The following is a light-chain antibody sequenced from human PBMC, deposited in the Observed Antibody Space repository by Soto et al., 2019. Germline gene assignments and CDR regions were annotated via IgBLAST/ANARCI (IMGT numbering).Light chain of an antibody. CDR1: QSVSSN. CDR3: QQRSNWPIT. Sequence: EVVMTQSPATLSVSPGGRITLSCRASQSVSSNLAWYQQKPGQAPRLLIYDASNRATGIPARFSGSGSGTDFTLTISSLEPEDFAVYYCQQRSNWPITFGQGTRLEIK. CDR2: DAS. J-gene: IGKJ5*01. V-gene: IGKV3-11*01.